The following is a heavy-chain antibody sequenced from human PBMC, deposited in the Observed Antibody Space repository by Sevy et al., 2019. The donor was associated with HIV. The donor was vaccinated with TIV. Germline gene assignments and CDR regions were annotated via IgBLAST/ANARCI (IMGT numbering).Heavy chain of an antibody. J-gene: IGHJ6*02. CDR1: GFTFSSYS. D-gene: IGHD3-10*01. V-gene: IGHV3-48*01. CDR3: ARRGGFRELLSSSTYYGMDV. Sequence: GGSLRLSCAASGFTFSSYSMNWVRQAPGKGLEWVSYISSSSSTIYYADSVKGRFTISRDNAKNSLYLKMNSLRAEDTAVYYCARRGGFRELLSSSTYYGMDVWGQGTTVTVSS. CDR2: ISSSSSTI.